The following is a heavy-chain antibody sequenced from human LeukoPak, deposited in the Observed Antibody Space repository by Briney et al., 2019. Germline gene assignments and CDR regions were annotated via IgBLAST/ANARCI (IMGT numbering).Heavy chain of an antibody. D-gene: IGHD2-15*01. CDR2: LNPNSGDT. Sequence: GASVKVSCKVSGYTLTGYYMHWVRQAPGQGLEWMGRLNPNSGDTSYAQKFQGRVTMTRDTSISTAYMELSRLRSDDTAVYYRAREARYCSGGVCYFDYWGQGTLVTVSS. V-gene: IGHV1-2*06. CDR1: GYTLTGYY. CDR3: AREARYCSGGVCYFDY. J-gene: IGHJ4*02.